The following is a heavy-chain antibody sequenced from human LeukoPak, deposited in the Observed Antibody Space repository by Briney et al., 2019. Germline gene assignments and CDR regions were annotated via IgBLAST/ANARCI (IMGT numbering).Heavy chain of an antibody. V-gene: IGHV6-1*01. CDR3: ARGPGYGSGNYYYYYMDV. D-gene: IGHD3-10*01. CDR2: TYYRSKWYN. J-gene: IGHJ6*03. Sequence: SQTLSLTCAISGDSVSINSAAWNWVRQSPSRGLEWLGRTYYRSKWYNDYAVSVKSRITINPDTSKNQFSLQLNSVTPEDTAVYYCARGPGYGSGNYYYYYMDVWGKGTTVTVSS. CDR1: GDSVSINSAA.